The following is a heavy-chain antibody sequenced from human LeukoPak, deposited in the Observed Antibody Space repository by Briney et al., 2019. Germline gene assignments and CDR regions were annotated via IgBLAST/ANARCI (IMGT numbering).Heavy chain of an antibody. D-gene: IGHD2-8*01. J-gene: IGHJ2*01. V-gene: IGHV3-30*02. CDR1: GFTFSSYG. CDR3: ARVVYAKTSLHFDL. CDR2: IRYDGSNK. Sequence: GGSLRLSCAASGFTFSSYGMHWVRQAPGKGLEWVAFIRYDGSNKYYADSVKGRFTISRDNAKNSLYLQMNSLRAEDTAVYYCARVVYAKTSLHFDLWGRGTLVTVSS.